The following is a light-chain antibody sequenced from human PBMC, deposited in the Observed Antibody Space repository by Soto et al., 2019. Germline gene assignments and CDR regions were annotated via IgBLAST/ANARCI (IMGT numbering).Light chain of an antibody. J-gene: IGLJ1*01. V-gene: IGLV2-14*01. CDR3: SSFTSSTTYV. CDR2: NVN. CDR1: SSDVGGYNY. Sequence: QSVLTQPASVSGSPGQSITISCTGTSSDVGGYNYVSWYQQHPGEVPKLIIFNVNNRPSGVSNRFSGSKSGNTASLTISWLQAEDEADYYCSSFTSSTTYVFGTGTKVTVL.